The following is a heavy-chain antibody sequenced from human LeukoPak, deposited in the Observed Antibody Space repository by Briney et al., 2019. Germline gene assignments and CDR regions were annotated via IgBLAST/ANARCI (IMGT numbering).Heavy chain of an antibody. D-gene: IGHD3-10*01. V-gene: IGHV3-23*01. Sequence: PGGSLRLSCAASGFTFSSYAMSWVRQAPGKGLEWVSAISGSGGSTYYADSVKGRFTISRDNSKNTLYLQMNSLRAEDTAVYYCATRPTLGLRGTPTARFDPWGQGTLVTVSS. CDR3: ATRPTLGLRGTPTARFDP. CDR2: ISGSGGST. CDR1: GFTFSSYA. J-gene: IGHJ5*02.